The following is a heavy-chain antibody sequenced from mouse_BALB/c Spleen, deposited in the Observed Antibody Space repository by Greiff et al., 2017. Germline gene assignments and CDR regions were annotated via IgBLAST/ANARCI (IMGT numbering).Heavy chain of an antibody. CDR1: GYTFTDYE. CDR2: IDPETGGT. V-gene: IGHV1-15*01. CDR3: KLFAY. Sequence: QVQLKESGAELVRPGASVTLSCKASGYTFTDYEMHWVKQTPVHGLEWIGAIDPETGGTAYNQKFKGKATLTADKSSSTAYLQLSSLTSEDTAVYYCKLFAYWGQGTLVTVSA. J-gene: IGHJ3*01.